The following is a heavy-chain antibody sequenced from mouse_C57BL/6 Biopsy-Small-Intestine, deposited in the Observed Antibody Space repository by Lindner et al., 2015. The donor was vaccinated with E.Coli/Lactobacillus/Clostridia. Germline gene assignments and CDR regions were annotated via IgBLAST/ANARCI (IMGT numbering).Heavy chain of an antibody. D-gene: IGHD2-13*01. CDR1: GYTFTDYP. CDR3: ARNFFDSRYYFYMDV. J-gene: IGHJ1*03. V-gene: IGHV1-4*02. CDR2: ISPERGNS. Sequence: SVKVSCKASGYTFTDYPIHWVRQAPGQGLEWLGSISPERGNSDYAQKFQGRVTMTRDKSITTAYLELSRLTADDTAVYFCARNFFDSRYYFYMDVWGKGTTVIVSS.